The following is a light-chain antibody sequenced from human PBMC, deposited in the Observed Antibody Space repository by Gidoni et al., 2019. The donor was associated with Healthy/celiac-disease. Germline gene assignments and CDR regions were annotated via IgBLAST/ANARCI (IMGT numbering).Light chain of an antibody. V-gene: IGLV3-19*01. Sequence: SSELTQDPAVSVALGQTVRITCQGDSLRSYYASWYQQKPGQAPVLVIYGKNNRHSGIQDRFSGSSSGNTASLTITGAQAEEEADYYCNSRDSSGNHVVFGGGTKL. CDR3: NSRDSSGNHVV. CDR1: SLRSYY. CDR2: GKN. J-gene: IGLJ2*01.